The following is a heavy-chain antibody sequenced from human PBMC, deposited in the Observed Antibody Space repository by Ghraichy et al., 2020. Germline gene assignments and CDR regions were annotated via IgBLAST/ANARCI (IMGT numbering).Heavy chain of an antibody. V-gene: IGHV1-46*01. J-gene: IGHJ3*02. D-gene: IGHD3-9*01. CDR2: INPSGGST. CDR1: GYTFTSYY. Sequence: ASVKVSCKASGYTFTSYYMHWVRQAPGQGLEWMGIINPSGGSTSYAQKFQGRVTMTRDTSTSTVYMELSSLRSEDTAVYYCARDAGILTTFHAFDIWGQGTMVTVSS. CDR3: ARDAGILTTFHAFDI.